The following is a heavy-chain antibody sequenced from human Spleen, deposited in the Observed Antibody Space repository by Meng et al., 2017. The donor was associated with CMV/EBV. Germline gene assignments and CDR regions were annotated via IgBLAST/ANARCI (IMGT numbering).Heavy chain of an antibody. CDR2: IIPSLDTA. Sequence: KASGATVTRYAFSWVRQAPGQGLEWMGGIIPSLDTAKYAQKFQGRVTITADKSTSTAYMELSSLRSEDTAVYYCATQPDYYDSSADYWGQGTLVTVSS. J-gene: IGHJ4*02. V-gene: IGHV1-69*06. CDR3: ATQPDYYDSSADY. CDR1: GATVTRYA. D-gene: IGHD3-22*01.